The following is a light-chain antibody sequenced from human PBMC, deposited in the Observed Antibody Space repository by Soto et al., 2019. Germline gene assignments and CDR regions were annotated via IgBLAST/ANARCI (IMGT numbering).Light chain of an antibody. CDR2: DVG. Sequence: QSVLTQPASVSGSPGQSVTISCTGTSSDLGGYNFVSWYQHHPGKAPKLMIYDVGNRPSGVSVRFSGSKSGNPASLTISGLQAEDEADYYCSSYSSSSSVFGTGTKLTVL. J-gene: IGLJ1*01. CDR1: SSDLGGYNF. CDR3: SSYSSSSSV. V-gene: IGLV2-14*03.